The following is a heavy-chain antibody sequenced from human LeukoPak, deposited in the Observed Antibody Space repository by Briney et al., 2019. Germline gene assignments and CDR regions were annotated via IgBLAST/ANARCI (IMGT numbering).Heavy chain of an antibody. D-gene: IGHD2-2*01. CDR1: GYNFTTYW. Sequence: GESLKISCEGSGYNFTTYWIGWVRQMPGKGLEWMGILYPGDSDTRYSPSFQGQVTISADKSISTAYLQWSSLKASDTAIYYCARRGYYCSSTRCQAWFDPWGQGTLVTVSS. CDR3: ARRGYYCSSTRCQAWFDP. J-gene: IGHJ5*02. V-gene: IGHV5-51*01. CDR2: LYPGDSDT.